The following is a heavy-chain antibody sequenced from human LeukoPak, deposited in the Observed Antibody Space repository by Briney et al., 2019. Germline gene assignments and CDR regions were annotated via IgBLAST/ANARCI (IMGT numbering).Heavy chain of an antibody. Sequence: SETLSLTCTVSGGPISSYYWSWIRQPPGKGLEWIGYIYYSGSTNYNPSLKSRATISVDTSKNQFSLKLRSVPAADTAVYYCARHGDYGDYGGWFDPWGQGTLVTVSS. D-gene: IGHD4-17*01. V-gene: IGHV4-59*08. CDR2: IYYSGST. CDR1: GGPISSYY. CDR3: ARHGDYGDYGGWFDP. J-gene: IGHJ5*02.